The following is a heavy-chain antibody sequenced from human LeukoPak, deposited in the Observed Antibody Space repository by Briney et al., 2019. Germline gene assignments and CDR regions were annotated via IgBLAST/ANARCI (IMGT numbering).Heavy chain of an antibody. CDR3: ARDRYYGSGSPFDY. V-gene: IGHV3-48*02. Sequence: GGSLRLSCAASGFTFSSYSMNWVRQAPGKGLEWVSYISSGSNTIHYADSVKGRFTISRDNAKNSQHLQMYSLRDEDTAVYYCARDRYYGSGSPFDYWGQGTLVTVSS. CDR2: ISSGSNTI. J-gene: IGHJ4*02. CDR1: GFTFSSYS. D-gene: IGHD3-10*01.